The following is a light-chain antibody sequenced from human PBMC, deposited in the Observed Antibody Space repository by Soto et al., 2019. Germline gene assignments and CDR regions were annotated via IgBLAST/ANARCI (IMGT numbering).Light chain of an antibody. CDR2: GSS. V-gene: IGKV3-11*01. CDR3: QQRQYWPPIT. CDR1: QSVTNY. J-gene: IGKJ5*01. Sequence: EIFLTQSPDTLSLSPGERATLSCRASQSVTNYIAWYQQRPGQAPRLLIFGSSSTATGIPDRFSASGSGTDFTLTISRLEPEDFAIYYCQQRQYWPPITFGQGTRLEI.